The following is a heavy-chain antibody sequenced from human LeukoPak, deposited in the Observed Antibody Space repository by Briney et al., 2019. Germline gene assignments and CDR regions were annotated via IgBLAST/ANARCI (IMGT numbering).Heavy chain of an antibody. J-gene: IGHJ4*02. D-gene: IGHD1-26*01. CDR2: INAGNGNT. CDR1: GCTFTSYA. Sequence: ASVKVSCKASGCTFTSYAMHWVRQAPGQRLEWMGWINAGNGNTKYSQKFQGRVTITRDTSASTAYMELSSLRSEDTAVYYCARGLPSLLSYFDYWGQGTLVTVSS. CDR3: ARGLPSLLSYFDY. V-gene: IGHV1-3*01.